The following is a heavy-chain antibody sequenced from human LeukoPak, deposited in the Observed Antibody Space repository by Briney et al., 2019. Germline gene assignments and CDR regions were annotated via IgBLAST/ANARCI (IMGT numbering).Heavy chain of an antibody. CDR1: GFTFSSYS. V-gene: IGHV3-48*01. Sequence: GGSLRLSCAASGFTFSSYSMNWVRQAPGKGLKWISYISGSSFTIYYADSVKGRFTISRDNAKNSLYLQMNSLRAEDTAIYYCVRDPHALDYWGQGTLVTVSS. CDR2: ISGSSFTI. J-gene: IGHJ4*02. D-gene: IGHD2-2*01. CDR3: VRDPHALDY.